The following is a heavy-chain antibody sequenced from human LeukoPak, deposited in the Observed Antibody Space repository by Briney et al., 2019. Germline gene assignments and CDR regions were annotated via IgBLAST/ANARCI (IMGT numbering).Heavy chain of an antibody. CDR3: ARGGSYLEWAYYYYMDV. CDR2: ISSSGSTI. D-gene: IGHD1-26*01. Sequence: PGGSLRLSCAASGFTFSSYEMNWVRQAPGKGLEWVSYISSSGSTIYYADSVKGRFTISRDNAKNSLYLQMNSLRAEDTAVYYCARGGSYLEWAYYYYMDVWGKGTTVTISS. J-gene: IGHJ6*03. V-gene: IGHV3-48*03. CDR1: GFTFSSYE.